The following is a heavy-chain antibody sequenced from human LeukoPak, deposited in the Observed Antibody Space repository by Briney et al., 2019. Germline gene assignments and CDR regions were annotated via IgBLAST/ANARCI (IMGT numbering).Heavy chain of an antibody. CDR2: ISSSTSYI. CDR1: GFPFSSYS. Sequence: PGGSLRLSCGASGFPFSSYSMNWVRQAPGKGLEWVSSISSSTSYIYYADSVKGRFTISRDNAKNSLYLQMNSLRAEDTAVYYFARDRLTMVRGTLDYWGQGTLVTVSS. CDR3: ARDRLTMVRGTLDY. J-gene: IGHJ4*02. D-gene: IGHD3-10*01. V-gene: IGHV3-21*01.